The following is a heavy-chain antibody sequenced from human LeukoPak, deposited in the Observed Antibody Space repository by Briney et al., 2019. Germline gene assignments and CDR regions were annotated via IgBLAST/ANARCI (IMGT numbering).Heavy chain of an antibody. CDR3: AREGYCSSASCYASDAFDI. CDR2: IWYDGSNK. V-gene: IGHV3-33*01. Sequence: GGSLRLSCAASGFTFSSYGMHWVRQAPGKGLEWVAVIWYDGSNKYYADSAKGRFTISRDNSNNTLYLQMNSLRAEDTAVYYCAREGYCSSASCYASDAFDIWGQGTMVTVSS. J-gene: IGHJ3*02. CDR1: GFTFSSYG. D-gene: IGHD2-2*01.